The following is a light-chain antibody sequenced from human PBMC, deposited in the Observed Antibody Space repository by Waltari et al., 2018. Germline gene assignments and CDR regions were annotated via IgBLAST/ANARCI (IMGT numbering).Light chain of an antibody. CDR1: QSVAGSY. CDR2: GAS. Sequence: EIVLPQSPGTLSLSPGERATLSCRASQSVAGSYLAWYLQQRGQAPSLLIYGASSRAAGTPDRFSGSGSGTDFTLTISRLEPEDFAVYYCQQYGTSPQTFGQGTKVEIK. V-gene: IGKV3-20*01. J-gene: IGKJ1*01. CDR3: QQYGTSPQT.